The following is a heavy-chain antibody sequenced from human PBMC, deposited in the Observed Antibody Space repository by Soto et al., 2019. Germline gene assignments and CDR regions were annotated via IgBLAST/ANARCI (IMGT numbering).Heavy chain of an antibody. V-gene: IGHV1-8*01. CDR2: MNPNSGNT. D-gene: IGHD6-19*01. CDR1: GYTFTSYD. J-gene: IGHJ3*02. CDR3: GSSGTRTDSDAFDI. Sequence: ASVKVSCKASGYTFTSYDINWVRQATGQGLEWMGWMNPNSGNTGYAQKFQGRVTMTRNTSISTAYMELSSLRSEDTAVYYCGSSGTRTDSDAFDIWGQGTMVTVPS.